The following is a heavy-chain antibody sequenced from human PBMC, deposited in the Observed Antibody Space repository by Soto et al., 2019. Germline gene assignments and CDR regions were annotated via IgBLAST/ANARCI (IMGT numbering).Heavy chain of an antibody. CDR2: IVVGSGNT. CDR1: GFTLTSSA. D-gene: IGHD4-17*01. V-gene: IGHV1-58*02. J-gene: IGHJ6*03. CDR3: AAGSTVTTFAPGSGFYMDV. Sequence: ASVMVSCKASGFTLTSSAMQWVRQARGQRLEWIGWIVVGSGNTNYAQKFQERVTITRDMSTSTAYMELSSLRSEDTAVYYCAAGSTVTTFAPGSGFYMDVWGKGTTVTVSS.